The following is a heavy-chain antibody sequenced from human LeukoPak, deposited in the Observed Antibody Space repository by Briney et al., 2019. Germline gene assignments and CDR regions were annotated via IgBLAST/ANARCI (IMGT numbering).Heavy chain of an antibody. CDR1: GYSISSGYY. J-gene: IGHJ4*02. D-gene: IGHD3-3*01. CDR3: ARPFTIFAGLDY. Sequence: SETLSLTCTVSGYSISSGYYWGWIRQPPGKGLEWIGSIYHSGSTYYNPSLKSRVTISVDTSKNQFSLKLSSVTAADTAVYYCARPFTIFAGLDYWGQGTLVTVSS. V-gene: IGHV4-38-2*02. CDR2: IYHSGST.